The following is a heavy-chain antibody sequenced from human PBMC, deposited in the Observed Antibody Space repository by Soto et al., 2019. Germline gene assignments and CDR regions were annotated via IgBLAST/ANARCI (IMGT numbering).Heavy chain of an antibody. CDR3: AREGDGSGSYYFP. D-gene: IGHD3-10*01. CDR1: GGSISSGDYY. V-gene: IGHV4-30-4*01. CDR2: IYYSGST. J-gene: IGHJ5*02. Sequence: SETLSLTCTVSGGSISSGDYYWSWIRQPPGKGLEWIGYIYYSGSTYYNPSLKSRVTISVDTSKNQFSLKLSSVTAADTAVYYCAREGDGSGSYYFPWGQGTLVTVSS.